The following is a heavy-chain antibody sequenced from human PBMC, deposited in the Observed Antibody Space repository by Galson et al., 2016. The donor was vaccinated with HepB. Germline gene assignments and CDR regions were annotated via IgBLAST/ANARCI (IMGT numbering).Heavy chain of an antibody. CDR2: IEKDGSEE. D-gene: IGHD6-19*01. V-gene: IGHV3-7*01. J-gene: IGHJ4*02. CDR3: ARDLTVAGPSCIDY. CDR1: GLTFNIQY. Sequence: SLRLSCAVSGLTFNIQYISWVRQAPGKGLEWVANIEKDGSEENYVDSVKGRFTVSRDNAKNTLFLEMSSLRAEDTAVYYCARDLTVAGPSCIDYWGQGTLVTVSS.